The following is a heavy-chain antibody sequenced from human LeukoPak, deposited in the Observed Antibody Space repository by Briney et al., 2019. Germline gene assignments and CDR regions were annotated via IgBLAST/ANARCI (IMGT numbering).Heavy chain of an antibody. CDR3: ARAGITMVRGVIIPYYYYYMDV. D-gene: IGHD3-10*01. CDR2: IYYSGST. J-gene: IGHJ6*03. Sequence: SETLSLTCTVSGGSISSYYWSWIRQPPGKGLEWIGYIYYSGSTNYNPSPKSRVTISVDTSKNQFSLKLSSVTAADTAVYYCARAGITMVRGVIIPYYYYYMDVWGKGTTVTVSS. CDR1: GGSISSYY. V-gene: IGHV4-59*01.